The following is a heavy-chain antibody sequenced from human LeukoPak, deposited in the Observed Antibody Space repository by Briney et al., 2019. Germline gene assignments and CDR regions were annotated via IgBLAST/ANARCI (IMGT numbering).Heavy chain of an antibody. J-gene: IGHJ4*02. CDR1: GFTFSNYA. CDR2: ISGGSGKT. CDR3: AKHGRGNNSRDYFDH. V-gene: IGHV3-23*01. Sequence: GGSLRLSCAASGFTFSNYAMSWVRQAPGKGLEWVSTISGGSGKTYYTDSVKGRFTISRDHSENTLYLQMNSLRAEDTAVYHCAKHGRGNNSRDYFDHWGQGTLVTVSS. D-gene: IGHD5-12*01.